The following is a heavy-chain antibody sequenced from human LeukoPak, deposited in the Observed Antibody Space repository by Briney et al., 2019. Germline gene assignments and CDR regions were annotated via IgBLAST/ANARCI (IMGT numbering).Heavy chain of an antibody. J-gene: IGHJ4*02. CDR1: GGSISSYY. CDR3: RGEAPYYYGSGSYYLDY. Sequence: PSETLSLTCTVSGGSISSYYWSWIRQPAGKGLEWIGRIYTSGSTNYNPSLKSRVTMSVDTSKNQFSLKLSSVTAADTAVYYCRGEAPYYYGSGSYYLDYWGQGTLVTVSS. CDR2: IYTSGST. D-gene: IGHD3-10*01. V-gene: IGHV4-4*07.